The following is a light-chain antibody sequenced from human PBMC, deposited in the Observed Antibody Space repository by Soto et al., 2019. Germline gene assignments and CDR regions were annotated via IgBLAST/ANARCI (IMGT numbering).Light chain of an antibody. V-gene: IGKV1-12*01. CDR3: QQTSSFPLT. Sequence: DIQVTQSPSSVSASVGDRVTITCRASQGLVNWLAWYQQKPGKAPKLLIYAASSFQSGVPSRFSGSESGTDFTLTISSLQTEDFATYYCQQTSSFPLTFGGGTKVEIK. CDR1: QGLVNW. J-gene: IGKJ4*01. CDR2: AAS.